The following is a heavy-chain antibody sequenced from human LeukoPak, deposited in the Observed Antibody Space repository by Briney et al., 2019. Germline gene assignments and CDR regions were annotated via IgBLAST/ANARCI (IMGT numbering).Heavy chain of an antibody. CDR2: IYSGGST. Sequence: GGSLRLSCAASGFTVSSNYMSWVRQAPGKGLEWVSVIYSGGSTYYADSVKGRFTISRDNSKNTLYLQMNSLRAEDTAVYYCAKGGYSNGRYYYMDVWGEGTTVTVSS. CDR3: AKGGYSNGRYYYMDV. D-gene: IGHD5-18*01. J-gene: IGHJ6*03. V-gene: IGHV3-66*01. CDR1: GFTVSSNY.